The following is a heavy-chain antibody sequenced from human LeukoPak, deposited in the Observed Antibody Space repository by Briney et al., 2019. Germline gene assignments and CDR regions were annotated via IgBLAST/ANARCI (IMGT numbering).Heavy chain of an antibody. J-gene: IGHJ4*02. V-gene: IGHV3-21*06. CDR1: GFTFSSYS. D-gene: IGHD3-3*01. CDR3: ARDNYDDSTFDY. Sequence: PGGSLRLSCAASGFTFSSYSMIWVRQAPGKGLEWVSSISRSSSSISYADSVRGRFTISRDNANNLLYLQMNSLRAEDTAVCYCARDNYDDSTFDYWGQGTLVTVSS. CDR2: ISRSSSSI.